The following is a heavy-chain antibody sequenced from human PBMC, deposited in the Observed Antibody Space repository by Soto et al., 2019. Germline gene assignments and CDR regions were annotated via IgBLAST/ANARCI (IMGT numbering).Heavy chain of an antibody. Sequence: SQTLSLTCAISGDSVSSNSAAWNWIRQSPSRGLEWLGRTYYRSRWYNDYAVSVKSRITVNPDTSKNQFSLHLNSVTPEDTALYYCAGTTSLQWYYMGVWDKGTTVTVSS. J-gene: IGHJ6*03. CDR2: TYYRSRWYN. CDR1: GDSVSSNSAA. D-gene: IGHD1-7*01. V-gene: IGHV6-1*01. CDR3: AGTTSLQWYYMGV.